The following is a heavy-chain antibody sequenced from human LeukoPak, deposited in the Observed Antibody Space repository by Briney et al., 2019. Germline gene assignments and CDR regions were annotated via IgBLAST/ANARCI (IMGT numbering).Heavy chain of an antibody. D-gene: IGHD2/OR15-2a*01. CDR1: GFSLSGYW. CDR3: ARDLDFYATDY. CDR2: IGKDGSWI. V-gene: IGHV3-7*01. J-gene: IGHJ4*02. Sequence: GGSLRLSCTASGFSLSGYWMSWVRQAPGQGLEWVANIGKDGSWIHYADSVKGRFTISGDNAKNSLSLQMNSLRADDTAIYYCARDLDFYATDYWGQGTLVTVSS.